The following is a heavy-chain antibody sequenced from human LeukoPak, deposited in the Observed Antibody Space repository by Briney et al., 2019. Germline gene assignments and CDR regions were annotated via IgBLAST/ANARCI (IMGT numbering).Heavy chain of an antibody. V-gene: IGHV5-51*01. CDR3: ALTRAVAGSLGDY. Sequence: PGESLKISCKGSGYSFTSYWIGWVRQMPGKGLEWIGIIYSGDSDTRYSPSFQGQVTISADKSISTAYLQWSSLKASDTAMYYCALTRAVAGSLGDYWGQGTLVTVSS. D-gene: IGHD6-19*01. CDR1: GYSFTSYW. J-gene: IGHJ4*02. CDR2: IYSGDSDT.